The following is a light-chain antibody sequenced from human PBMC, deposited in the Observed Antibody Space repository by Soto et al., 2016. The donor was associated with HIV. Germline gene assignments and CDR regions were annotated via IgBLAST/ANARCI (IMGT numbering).Light chain of an antibody. CDR1: QTLLHSSGKTY. J-gene: IGKJ1*01. CDR2: EVS. CDR3: MQSIQLPWT. Sequence: EIVMTQTPVSLSVTPGQPASMSCKSNQTLLHSSGKTYLYWYLQKPGQSPQLMIYEVSSRFSGVPDRFTGSGSGTDFTLRISRVEAEDVGVYYCMQSIQLPWTFGQGTKVEIK. V-gene: IGKV2D-29*02.